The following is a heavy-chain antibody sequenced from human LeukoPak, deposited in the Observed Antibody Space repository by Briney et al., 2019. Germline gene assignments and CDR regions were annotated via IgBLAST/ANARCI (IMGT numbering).Heavy chain of an antibody. D-gene: IGHD6-19*01. V-gene: IGHV4-59*08. CDR3: ATRGCSSGCFDY. J-gene: IGHJ4*02. CDR1: GGSISSYY. Sequence: PSETLSLTCTVSGGSISSYYWSWIRQPPGKGLEWIGYIYYSGSTNYNPSLKSRVTISVDTSKNQFSLKLSSVTAADTAVYYCATRGCSSGCFDYWGQGTLVTVSS. CDR2: IYYSGST.